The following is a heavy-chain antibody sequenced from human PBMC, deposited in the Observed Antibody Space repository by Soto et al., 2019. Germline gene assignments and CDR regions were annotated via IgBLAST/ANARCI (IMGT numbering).Heavy chain of an antibody. CDR2: VYDSGTS. J-gene: IGHJ5*02. Sequence: QVQLQESGPGLVLPSETLSLTCTVSGGSMNSYYWTWVRQPPGKGLEWIGYVYDSGTSKYNAALESSITMSLDKSRNHFSLSLSYVTAADTAVYFCARYAPPKKSFDSNPGWLDPWGQGTLVAVSS. D-gene: IGHD2-2*01. CDR1: GGSMNSYY. V-gene: IGHV4-59*01. CDR3: ARYAPPKKSFDSNPGWLDP.